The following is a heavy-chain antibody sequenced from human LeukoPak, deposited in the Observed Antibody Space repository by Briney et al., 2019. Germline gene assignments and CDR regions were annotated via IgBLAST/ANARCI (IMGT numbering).Heavy chain of an antibody. CDR2: ISYDGSNK. CDR3: ATDGDIPG. V-gene: IGHV3-30*19. D-gene: IGHD5-24*01. Sequence: GGSLRLSCTASGFTFSDYGMHWVRQPPGKGLEWVAVISYDGSNKYYADSVKGRFTISRDNSKNTLYLQMNSLRAEDTAVYYCATDGDIPGWGQGTLVTVSS. J-gene: IGHJ4*01. CDR1: GFTFSDYG.